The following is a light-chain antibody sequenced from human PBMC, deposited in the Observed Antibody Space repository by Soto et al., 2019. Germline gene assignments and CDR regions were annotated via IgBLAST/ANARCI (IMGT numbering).Light chain of an antibody. CDR3: SSFRTGSVVV. Sequence: QSVLTQPASVSGSPGQTITISCTGTSSDVGGYNYVSWYQQHPGKAPTLVIYGVSYRPSGVSARFSGSKFQNTASLTISGLQAEDEADYYCSSFRTGSVVVFGGGTKLTVL. V-gene: IGLV2-14*01. J-gene: IGLJ3*02. CDR2: GVS. CDR1: SSDVGGYNY.